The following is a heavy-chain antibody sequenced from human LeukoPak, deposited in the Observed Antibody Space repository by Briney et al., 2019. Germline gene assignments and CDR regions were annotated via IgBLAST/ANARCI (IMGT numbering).Heavy chain of an antibody. J-gene: IGHJ4*02. CDR1: GGSFSGYH. CDR2: INHSGST. Sequence: SETLSLTCAVYGGSFSGYHWSWIRQPPGKGLEWIGEINHSGSTNYNPSLKSRVTISVDTSKNQFSLKLSSVTAADTAVYYCATGLLDYWGQGTLVTVSS. CDR3: ATGLLDY. V-gene: IGHV4-34*01. D-gene: IGHD1-26*01.